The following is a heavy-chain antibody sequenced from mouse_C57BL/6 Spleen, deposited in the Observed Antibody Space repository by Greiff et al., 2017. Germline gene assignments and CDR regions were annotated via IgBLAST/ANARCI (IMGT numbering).Heavy chain of an antibody. CDR3: ARDRLRHAMDY. V-gene: IGHV5-4*01. CDR1: GFTFSSYA. D-gene: IGHD2-4*01. CDR2: ISDGGSYT. Sequence: DVMLVESGGGLVKPGGSLKLSCAASGFTFSSYAMSWVRQTPEKRLEWVATISDGGSYTYYPDNVKGRFTISRDNAKNNLYLQMSHLKSEDTAMYYCARDRLRHAMDYWGQGTSVTVSS. J-gene: IGHJ4*01.